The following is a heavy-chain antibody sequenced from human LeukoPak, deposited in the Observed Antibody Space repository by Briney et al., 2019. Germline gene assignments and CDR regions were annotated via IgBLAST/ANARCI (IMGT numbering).Heavy chain of an antibody. V-gene: IGHV1-2*06. CDR2: INPNSGGT. J-gene: IGHJ6*02. CDR3: ARVVLLWFGESSSDYGMDV. Sequence: ASAKVSCKASGYTFTSYGIRWVRQAPGQGLEWMGRINPNSGGTNYAQKFQGRVTMTRDTSISTAYMELSRLRSDDTAVYYCARVVLLWFGESSSDYGMDVWGQGTTVTVSS. D-gene: IGHD3-10*01. CDR1: GYTFTSYG.